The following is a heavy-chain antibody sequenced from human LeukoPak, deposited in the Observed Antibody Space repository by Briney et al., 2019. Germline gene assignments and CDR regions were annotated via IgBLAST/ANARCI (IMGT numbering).Heavy chain of an antibody. D-gene: IGHD3-10*02. Sequence: SETLSLTCTVSGVSISRSDYWSWIRQAPGKGLEWVGYIHYTGATYYNPSLKSRLTLSLDTPKNQFSLKLSSVTAADTAVYYCAREVDVPSTSDGFDIWGQGTVVTVSS. CDR3: AREVDVPSTSDGFDI. CDR2: IHYTGAT. CDR1: GVSISRSDY. V-gene: IGHV4-31*03. J-gene: IGHJ3*02.